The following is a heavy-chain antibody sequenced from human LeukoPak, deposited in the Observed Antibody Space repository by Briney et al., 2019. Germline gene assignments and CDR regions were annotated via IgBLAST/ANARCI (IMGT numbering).Heavy chain of an antibody. D-gene: IGHD6-13*01. V-gene: IGHV3-53*01. Sequence: GGSLRLSCVASGFTVSDHYMSWVRQAPGKGLEWVSVMYSRGDKYYANSVKGRFTFSRDISKNTLYLQMDGLRNEDTAMYYCARDAPQVPAAGVLASWGQGTLVIVSS. CDR1: GFTVSDHY. CDR3: ARDAPQVPAAGVLAS. CDR2: MYSRGDK. J-gene: IGHJ5*02.